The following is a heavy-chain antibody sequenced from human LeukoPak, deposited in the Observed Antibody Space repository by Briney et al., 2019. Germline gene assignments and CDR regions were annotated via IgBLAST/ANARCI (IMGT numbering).Heavy chain of an antibody. CDR1: GGSISSYY. D-gene: IGHD5-24*01. CDR3: ARDAVEMATMGYYYYGMDV. V-gene: IGHV4-59*01. CDR2: IYYSGST. Sequence: SETLSLTCTVSGGSISSYYWSWIRQPPGKELEWIGYIYYSGSTNYNPSLKSRVTISVDTSKNQFSLKLSSVTAADTAVYYCARDAVEMATMGYYYYGMDVWGQGTTVTVSS. J-gene: IGHJ6*02.